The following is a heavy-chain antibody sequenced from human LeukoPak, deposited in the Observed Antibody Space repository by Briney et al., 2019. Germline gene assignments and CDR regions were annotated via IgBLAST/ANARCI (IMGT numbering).Heavy chain of an antibody. J-gene: IGHJ4*02. V-gene: IGHV4-59*01. CDR3: ARAVVTAMGFFDY. Sequence: SETLSLTCTVSGGSISSYYWSWIRQPPGKGLEWIGYIYYSGSTHYNPSLKSRVTISVDTSKNQFSLKLSSVTAADTAVYYCARAVVTAMGFFDYWGQGTLVTVSS. CDR1: GGSISSYY. D-gene: IGHD2-21*02. CDR2: IYYSGST.